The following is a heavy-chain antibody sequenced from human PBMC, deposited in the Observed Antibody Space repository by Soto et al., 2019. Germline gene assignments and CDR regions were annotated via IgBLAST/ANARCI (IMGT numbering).Heavy chain of an antibody. CDR1: GFAFSTAW. CDR2: INGEGSSA. V-gene: IGHV3-74*01. Sequence: GGSLRLSCAASGFAFSTAWIHWVRQAPGKGLVWVSRINGEGSSADYADSVKGRFTISRDNAKHTVYLQMNSLTVDDSAMYHCARVIGPGGWWFDPWGPGTLVTVSS. D-gene: IGHD2-15*01. CDR3: ARVIGPGGWWFDP. J-gene: IGHJ5*02.